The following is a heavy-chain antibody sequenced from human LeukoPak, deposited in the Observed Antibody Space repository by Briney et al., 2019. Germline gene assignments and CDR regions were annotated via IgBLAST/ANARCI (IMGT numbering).Heavy chain of an antibody. J-gene: IGHJ2*01. CDR3: ARDPSQVVVAATRWYFDL. V-gene: IGHV4-59*12. D-gene: IGHD2-15*01. CDR1: GGSISSYY. Sequence: PSETLSLTRTVSGGSISSYYWSWIRQPPGKGLEWIGYIYYSGSTNYNPSLKSRVTISVDTSKNQFSLKLSSVTAADTAVYYCARDPSQVVVAATRWYFDLWGRGTLVTVSS. CDR2: IYYSGST.